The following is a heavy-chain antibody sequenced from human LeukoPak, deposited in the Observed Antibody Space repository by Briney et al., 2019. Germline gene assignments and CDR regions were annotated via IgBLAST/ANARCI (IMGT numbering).Heavy chain of an antibody. Sequence: SVKVSCKASGGTFSSYAISWVRQAPGQGFEWTGGIIPIFGTANYAQKFQGRVTITADESTSTAYMELSSLRSEDTAVYYCARGWIRDTYRHTPDDYWGQGTLVTVSS. CDR2: IIPIFGTA. CDR3: ARGWIRDTYRHTPDDY. CDR1: GGTFSSYA. V-gene: IGHV1-69*13. J-gene: IGHJ4*02. D-gene: IGHD3-16*02.